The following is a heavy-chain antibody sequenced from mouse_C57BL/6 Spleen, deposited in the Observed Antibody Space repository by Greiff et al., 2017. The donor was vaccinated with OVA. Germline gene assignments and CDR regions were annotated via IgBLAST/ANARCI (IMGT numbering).Heavy chain of an antibody. CDR2: ISYDGSN. D-gene: IGHD1-1*01. J-gene: IGHJ1*03. CDR3: ARSDYYGSSYWYFDG. V-gene: IGHV3-6*01. Sequence: EVKLMESGPGLVKPSQSLSLTCSVTGYSITSGYYWNWIRQFPGNKLEWMGYISYDGSNNYNPSLKNRISITRDTSKNQFFLKLNSVTTEDTATYYCARSDYYGSSYWYFDGWGTGTTVTVSS. CDR1: GYSITSGYY.